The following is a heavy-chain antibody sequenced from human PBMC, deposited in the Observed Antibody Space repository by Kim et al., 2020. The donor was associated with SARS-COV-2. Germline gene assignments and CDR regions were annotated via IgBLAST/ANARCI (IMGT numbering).Heavy chain of an antibody. D-gene: IGHD6-19*01. CDR1: GGSISNYY. V-gene: IGHV4-4*07. J-gene: IGHJ5*02. CDR3: AREKDFSGWYGWFDP. Sequence: SETLSLTCTVSGGSISNYYWSWIRQPAGKGLEWIGRIYTSGSTDYKPSLKSRVTMSVDTSKNQFSLKLTSVTAADTAVYYCAREKDFSGWYGWFDPWGQGTLVTVSS. CDR2: IYTSGST.